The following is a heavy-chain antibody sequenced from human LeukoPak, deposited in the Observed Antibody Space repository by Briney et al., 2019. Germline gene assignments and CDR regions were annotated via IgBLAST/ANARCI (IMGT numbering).Heavy chain of an antibody. V-gene: IGHV1-2*02. CDR1: GYTFIGYY. CDR3: ARDHPDYGSGSYFRRFDP. CDR2: INPNSGGT. D-gene: IGHD3-10*01. Sequence: ASVKVSCKASGYTFIGYYMHWVRQAPGQGLEWMGWINPNSGGTNCAQKFQGRVTMTRDTSISTAYMELSRLRSDDTAVYYCARDHPDYGSGSYFRRFDPWGQGTLVTVSS. J-gene: IGHJ5*02.